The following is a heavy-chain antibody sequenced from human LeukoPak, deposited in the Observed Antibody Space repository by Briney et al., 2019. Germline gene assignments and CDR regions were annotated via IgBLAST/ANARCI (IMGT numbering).Heavy chain of an antibody. Sequence: SEFLSLTCTVSGGSISSYYWSWIRQTPGKALEWIGYIYSSGTPDYNPSLKSRVTISVDTSKSQFSLKLSSVTAADTAISYCARDPSTFYFDYWGQGALVTVSS. CDR2: IYSSGTP. D-gene: IGHD3-16*01. CDR3: ARDPSTFYFDY. J-gene: IGHJ4*02. CDR1: GGSISSYY. V-gene: IGHV4-59*01.